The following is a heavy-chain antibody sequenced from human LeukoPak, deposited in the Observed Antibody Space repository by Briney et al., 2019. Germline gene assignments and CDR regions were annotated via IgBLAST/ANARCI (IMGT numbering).Heavy chain of an antibody. CDR2: IYYSGST. CDR1: GGSIRTSSYY. CDR3: AGTGIAVA. Sequence: SETLSLTCTVSGGSIRTSSYYWGWIRQPPGKGLEWIGSIYYSGSTYFNPSLKSRVTISVDASKNQFSLKLSSVTAADTAMYYCAGTGIAVAWGQGTLVTVSP. V-gene: IGHV4-39*07. J-gene: IGHJ4*02. D-gene: IGHD6-19*01.